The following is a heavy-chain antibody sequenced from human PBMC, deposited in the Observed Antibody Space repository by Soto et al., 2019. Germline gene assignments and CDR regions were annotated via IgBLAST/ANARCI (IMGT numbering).Heavy chain of an antibody. CDR3: ARHFGTTDYDFWSGYYLNYFDY. J-gene: IGHJ4*02. D-gene: IGHD3-3*01. Sequence: SETLSLTCTVSGGSISSSSYYWGWIRQPPGKGLECIGSIYYSGSTYYNPTLKSRVTISVDTSKNQFSLKLSSVTAADTAVYYCARHFGTTDYDFWSGYYLNYFDYWGQGTLVTVSS. V-gene: IGHV4-39*01. CDR1: GGSISSSSYY. CDR2: IYYSGST.